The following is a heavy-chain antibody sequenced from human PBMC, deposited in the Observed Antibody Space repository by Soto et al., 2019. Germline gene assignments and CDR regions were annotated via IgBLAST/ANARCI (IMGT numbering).Heavy chain of an antibody. CDR1: GFTFSSYG. Sequence: QVQLVESGGGVVQPGRSLGLSCAASGFTFSSYGMHWVRQAPGKGLEWVAVIWYDGSNKYYADSVKGRFTISRDNSKNTLYLQMNSLRAEDTAVYYCARDEGSYDYLTGHYYYGMDVWGQGTTVTVSS. V-gene: IGHV3-33*01. CDR2: IWYDGSNK. CDR3: ARDEGSYDYLTGHYYYGMDV. J-gene: IGHJ6*02. D-gene: IGHD3-9*01.